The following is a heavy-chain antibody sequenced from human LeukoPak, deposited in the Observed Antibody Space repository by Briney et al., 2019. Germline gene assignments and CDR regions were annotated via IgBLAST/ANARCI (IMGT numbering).Heavy chain of an antibody. J-gene: IGHJ6*02. CDR3: ARDKRYCSSTSCYASRLWFGELLNYGMYV. CDR2: ISSNGGST. V-gene: IGHV3-64*01. CDR1: GFTFSSYA. Sequence: GGSLRLSCAASGFTFSSYAMHWVRQAPGKGLEYVSAISSNGGSTYYANSVKGRFTISRDNSKNTLYLQMGSLRAEDMAVYYCARDKRYCSSTSCYASRLWFGELLNYGMYVWGQGTTVTVSS. D-gene: IGHD2-2*01.